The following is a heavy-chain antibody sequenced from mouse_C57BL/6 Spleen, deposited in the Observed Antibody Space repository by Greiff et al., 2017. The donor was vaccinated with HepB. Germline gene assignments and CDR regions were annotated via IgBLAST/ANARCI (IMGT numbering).Heavy chain of an antibody. CDR2: INPSSGYT. V-gene: IGHV1-4*01. J-gene: IGHJ1*03. Sequence: QVQLQQSGAELARPGASVKMSCKASGYTFTSYTMHWVKQRPGQGLEWIGYINPSSGYTKYNQKFKDKATLTTDTSSSTAYMQLNSLTSEDSAVYNCARSGYFDVWGKGTTVTVSS. CDR1: GYTFTSYT. CDR3: ARSGYFDV.